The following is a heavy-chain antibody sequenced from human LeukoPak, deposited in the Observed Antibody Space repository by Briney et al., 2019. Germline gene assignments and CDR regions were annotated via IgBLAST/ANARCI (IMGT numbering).Heavy chain of an antibody. J-gene: IGHJ3*02. CDR1: SGSFRTYY. Sequence: PSQTLSLTCTVSSGSFRTYYWSWIRQPPGKGLEWIGYIFYNEGTSYNPSLKSRVTISVDTSNNQLSLKVNSVTAADTAMYYCVKSNSRYQPWTLDIWGRGTMVTVSS. CDR2: IFYNEGT. CDR3: VKSNSRYQPWTLDI. V-gene: IGHV4-59*01. D-gene: IGHD2-2*01.